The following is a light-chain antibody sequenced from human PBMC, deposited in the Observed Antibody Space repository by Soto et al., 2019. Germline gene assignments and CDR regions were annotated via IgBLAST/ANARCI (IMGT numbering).Light chain of an antibody. Sequence: QSALTQPPSASGSPGQSVTISCTGTSSDVGGYNYVSWYQQHPGKAPKLMIYEVSKRPSGVPDRFSGSKSGTSASLAISGLQSGDEADYYCAAWDDSLNGFIFGGGTKLTVL. CDR2: EVS. V-gene: IGLV2-8*01. CDR3: AAWDDSLNGFI. J-gene: IGLJ2*01. CDR1: SSDVGGYNY.